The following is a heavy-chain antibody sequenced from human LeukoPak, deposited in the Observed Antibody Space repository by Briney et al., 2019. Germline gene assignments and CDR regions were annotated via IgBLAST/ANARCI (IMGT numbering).Heavy chain of an antibody. CDR1: GGSISSGGYS. CDR2: IYHSGST. D-gene: IGHD3-10*01. V-gene: IGHV4-30-2*01. J-gene: IGHJ4*02. Sequence: SETLSLTCAVSGGSISSGGYSWSWIRQPPGKGLEWIGYIYHSGSTYYNPSLKSRVTISVDRSKNQFSLKLSSVTAADTAVYHCARSYGSGSYYTPGYWGQGTLVTVSS. CDR3: ARSYGSGSYYTPGY.